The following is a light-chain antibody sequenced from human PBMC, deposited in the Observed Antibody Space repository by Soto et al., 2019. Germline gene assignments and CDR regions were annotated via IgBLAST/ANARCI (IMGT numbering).Light chain of an antibody. V-gene: IGKV1-17*01. J-gene: IGKJ2*01. CDR2: AAS. Sequence: DIQMTQSPSSLAASVGDRVTITCRASQGIGNDLGWFQQKPGKAPKRLIYAASILESGVPSRFSGSGSGTECTLTISSLQPEDFATYCCLQHNGYPHTFRQGTKLEIK. CDR3: LQHNGYPHT. CDR1: QGIGND.